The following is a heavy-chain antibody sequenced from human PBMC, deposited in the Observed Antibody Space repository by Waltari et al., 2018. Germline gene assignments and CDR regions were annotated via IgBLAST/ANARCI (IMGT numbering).Heavy chain of an antibody. V-gene: IGHV3-7*01. Sequence: EVQLVESGGGVVQPGGSLRLSCAASGFSFGTSCMSWVRQAPGKGLEWVANIKEDGNQKNYLDSVEGRLTVSRDNAKNSLYLQMNSLSAEDMAVYYCARDPYTGGYGAFDIWGQGTMVTVSS. CDR3: ARDPYTGGYGAFDI. J-gene: IGHJ3*02. CDR2: IKEDGNQK. CDR1: GFSFGTSC. D-gene: IGHD3-10*01.